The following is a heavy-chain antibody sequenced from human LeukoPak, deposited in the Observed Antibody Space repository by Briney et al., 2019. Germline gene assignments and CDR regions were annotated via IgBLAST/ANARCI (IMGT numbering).Heavy chain of an antibody. D-gene: IGHD5-12*01. J-gene: IGHJ4*02. Sequence: SETLSLTCAVYGGSFSGYYWSWIRQPPGKGLEWIGEINHSGSTNYNPSLKSRVTISVDTSKNQFSLKLSSVTAADTAVYYCARAGRGYSGYDPVDYWGQGTLVTVSS. CDR2: INHSGST. V-gene: IGHV4-34*01. CDR1: GGSFSGYY. CDR3: ARAGRGYSGYDPVDY.